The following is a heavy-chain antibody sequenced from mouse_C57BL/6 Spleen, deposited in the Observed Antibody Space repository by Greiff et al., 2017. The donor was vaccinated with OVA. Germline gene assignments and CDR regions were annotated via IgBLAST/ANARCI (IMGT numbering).Heavy chain of an antibody. D-gene: IGHD2-3*01. J-gene: IGHJ1*03. V-gene: IGHV1-55*01. CDR3: ARRGWLLPHWYFDV. CDR2: IYPGSGST. CDR1: GYTFTSYW. Sequence: VKLQQPGAELVKPGASVKMSCKASGYTFTSYWITWVKQRPGQGLEWIGDIYPGSGSTNYNEKFKSKATLTVDTSSSTAYMQLSSLTSEDSAVYYCARRGWLLPHWYFDVWGTGTTVTVSS.